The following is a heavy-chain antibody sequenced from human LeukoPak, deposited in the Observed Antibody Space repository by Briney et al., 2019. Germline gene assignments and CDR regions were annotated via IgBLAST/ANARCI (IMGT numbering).Heavy chain of an antibody. CDR2: ISAYTGHT. CDR1: GYTFTSYD. J-gene: IGHJ5*02. Sequence: GASVKVSCKASGYTFTSYDITWVRQAPGQGLEWMGWISAYTGHTKYAQKLQGRVTMTTDASTSTAYMELRSLRSDDTAVYYCARDLEADSSGYYIAWGQGTLVTVSS. V-gene: IGHV1-18*01. D-gene: IGHD3-22*01. CDR3: ARDLEADSSGYYIA.